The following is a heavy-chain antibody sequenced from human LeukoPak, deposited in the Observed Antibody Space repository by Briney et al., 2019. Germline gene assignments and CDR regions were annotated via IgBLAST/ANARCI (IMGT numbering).Heavy chain of an antibody. CDR3: AKGRVWSVAGTHS. J-gene: IGHJ4*02. V-gene: IGHV3-30*18. CDR2: ISYDGRNK. D-gene: IGHD6-19*01. Sequence: PGGSLRLSCAASGFTFSSYGMHWVRQAPGMGLEWVAVISYDGRNKYCADSVKGRFTISRDNSKNTLYLQMNSLRAEDTAVYYCAKGRVWSVAGTHSWGQGTLVTVSS. CDR1: GFTFSSYG.